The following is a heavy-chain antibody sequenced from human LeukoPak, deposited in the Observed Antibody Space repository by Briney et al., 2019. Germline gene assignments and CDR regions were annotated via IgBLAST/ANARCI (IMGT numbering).Heavy chain of an antibody. CDR1: GFTFSSYA. V-gene: IGHV3-23*01. D-gene: IGHD1-26*01. CDR2: ISGSGGST. CDR3: AKGAAVGATKPYYFDY. J-gene: IGHJ4*02. Sequence: GGSLRLSCAASGFTFSSYAMSWVRQAPGKGLEWVSAISGSGGSTYYADSVKGRFTISRDNSKNTLYLQMNSLRAEDTAVYYCAKGAAVGATKPYYFDYWGQGTLVTVSS.